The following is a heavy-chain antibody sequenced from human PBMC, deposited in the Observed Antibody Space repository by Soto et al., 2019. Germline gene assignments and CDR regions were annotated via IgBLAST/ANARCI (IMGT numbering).Heavy chain of an antibody. Sequence: GESLKISCAASGFTFSSYGMHWVRQAPGKGLEWVAVISYDGSNKYYADSVKGRFTISRDNSKNTLYLQMNSLRAEDTAVYYCAKDDKDALVYYYYYGMDVWGQGTTVTVSS. CDR3: AKDDKDALVYYYYYGMDV. CDR2: ISYDGSNK. V-gene: IGHV3-30*18. J-gene: IGHJ6*02. D-gene: IGHD6-6*01. CDR1: GFTFSSYG.